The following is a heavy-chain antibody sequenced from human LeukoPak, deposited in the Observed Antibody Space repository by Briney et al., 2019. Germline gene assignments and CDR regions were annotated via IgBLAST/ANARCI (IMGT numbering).Heavy chain of an antibody. CDR2: INPNSGGT. CDR1: GYTFTGYY. J-gene: IGHJ4*02. CDR3: ARESGSYYSSFDY. D-gene: IGHD1-26*01. V-gene: IGHV1-2*02. Sequence: GASVKVSCKASGYTFTGYYMHWVRQAPGQGLEWMGWINPNSGGTNYAQKFQGRVTMTRDTSISTAYMELSRLRSDDTAVYYCARESGSYYSSFDYWGQGTLVTVSS.